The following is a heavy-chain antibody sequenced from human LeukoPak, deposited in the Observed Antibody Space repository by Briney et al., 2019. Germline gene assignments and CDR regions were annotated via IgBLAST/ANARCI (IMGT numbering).Heavy chain of an antibody. CDR2: ITHDGGSQ. J-gene: IGHJ5*01. CDR1: GLTFNTYP. V-gene: IGHV3-30*01. Sequence: GGSLRLSCAASGLTFNTYPIHWVRQAQDEGLEWVAVITHDGGSQYYADSVKGRFTISRDNSKNTVFLHMNSLRPEDTAVYYCFTGRHYYYDSWGQGTLVTVSS. CDR3: FTGRHYYYDS. D-gene: IGHD3-22*01.